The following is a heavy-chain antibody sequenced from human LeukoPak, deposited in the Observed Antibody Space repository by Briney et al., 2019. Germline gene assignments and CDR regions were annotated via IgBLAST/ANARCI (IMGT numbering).Heavy chain of an antibody. J-gene: IGHJ4*02. CDR3: ARGYGAGSYEGAY. V-gene: IGHV3-30-3*01. D-gene: IGHD3-10*01. CDR2: LAYDGSNK. CDR1: GFTFSSYA. Sequence: GGSLRLSCAASGFTFSSYAMHWVRRAPGKGLEWVAVLAYDGSNKYYADSVKGRFTISRHNPKNTLYLQMNSLRAEDTAVYYCARGYGAGSYEGAYWGQGTLVTGSS.